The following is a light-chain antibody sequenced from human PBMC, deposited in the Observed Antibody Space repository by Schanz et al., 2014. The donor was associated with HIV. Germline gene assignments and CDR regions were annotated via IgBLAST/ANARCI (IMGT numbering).Light chain of an antibody. J-gene: IGLJ2*01. Sequence: QSVLTQPASVSGSPGQSITISCTGTSSDVGGYNYVSWYQQHPGKAPRLMIYDVSNRPSGVSDRFSGSKSGNTASLTISGLQAEDEADYYCGSYTLSTTSVVFGGGTKLTVL. CDR3: GSYTLSTTSVV. V-gene: IGLV2-14*03. CDR1: SSDVGGYNY. CDR2: DVS.